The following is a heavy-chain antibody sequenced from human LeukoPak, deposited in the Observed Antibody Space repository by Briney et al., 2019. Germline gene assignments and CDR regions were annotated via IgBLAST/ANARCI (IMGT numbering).Heavy chain of an antibody. Sequence: GGSLRLSCAASGFTFSDYYMSWIRQAPGKGLEWISYISSSSSYTNCVDSVKGRFTISRDNAKNSLYLQMNSLRAEDTAVYYCARAASVSSYYFDCWGQGTLVTVSS. D-gene: IGHD5/OR15-5a*01. CDR3: ARAASVSSYYFDC. J-gene: IGHJ4*02. CDR1: GFTFSDYY. CDR2: ISSSSSYT. V-gene: IGHV3-11*05.